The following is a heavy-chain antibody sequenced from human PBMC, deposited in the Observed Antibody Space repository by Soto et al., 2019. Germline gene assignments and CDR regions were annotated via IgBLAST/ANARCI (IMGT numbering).Heavy chain of an antibody. CDR2: IIPILGIA. J-gene: IGHJ4*02. D-gene: IGHD4-17*01. Sequence: GASVKVSCKASGGTFSSYTISWVRQAPGQGLEWMGRIIPILGIANYAQKFQGRVTITADKSTSTAYMELSSLRSEDTAVYYCARGVVGTTVTTEGYFDYWGQGTLVTVSS. CDR1: GGTFSSYT. V-gene: IGHV1-69*02. CDR3: ARGVVGTTVTTEGYFDY.